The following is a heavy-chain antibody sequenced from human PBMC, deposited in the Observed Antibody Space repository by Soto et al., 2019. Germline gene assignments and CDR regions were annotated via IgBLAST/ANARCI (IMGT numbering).Heavy chain of an antibody. CDR1: GFSLGTYF. CDR2: DNGDGSKQ. Sequence: EVQLVESGGGSVQPGGSLRLSCEASGFSLGTYFMAWVRQTPGKGLVLVSHDNGDGSKQSYADSVRGRFTMSRDNAKDTLYLQTNSRRNEDTGLYSCARENWYSLDVWGQGTTVTVSS. CDR3: ARENWYSLDV. J-gene: IGHJ6*02. V-gene: IGHV3-74*01.